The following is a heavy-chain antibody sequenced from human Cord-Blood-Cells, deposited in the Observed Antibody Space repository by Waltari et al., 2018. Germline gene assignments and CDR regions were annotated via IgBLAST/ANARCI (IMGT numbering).Heavy chain of an antibody. CDR2: ISSSSSYI. J-gene: IGHJ4*02. D-gene: IGHD2-21*02. Sequence: EVQLVESGGGLVKPGGSLRLSCTASGFTFSSSGMNWVRQAPGKGLEWVSSISSSSSYIYYADSVKCRFTISRDNAKNSLYLQMNSLRAEDTAVYYCARDGGNSDYWGQGTLVTVSS. CDR1: GFTFSSSG. CDR3: ARDGGNSDY. V-gene: IGHV3-21*01.